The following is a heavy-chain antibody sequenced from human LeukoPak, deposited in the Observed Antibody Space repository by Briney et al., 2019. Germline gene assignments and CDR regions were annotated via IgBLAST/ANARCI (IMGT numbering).Heavy chain of an antibody. CDR2: IKEDGSEK. CDR1: GFTFSRYW. V-gene: IGHV3-7*03. Sequence: GGSLRLPCVASGFTFSRYWMSWARQAPGKGLQWVANIKEDGSEKYYVDSVKGRFTISRDNAKNSLYLHMISLRAEDTAVYYCARTGDSHYWGQGTLVTVSS. J-gene: IGHJ4*02. CDR3: ARTGDSHY. D-gene: IGHD7-27*01.